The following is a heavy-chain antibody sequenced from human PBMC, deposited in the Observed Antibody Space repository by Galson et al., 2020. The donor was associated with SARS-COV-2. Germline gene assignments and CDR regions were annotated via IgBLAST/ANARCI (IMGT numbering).Heavy chain of an antibody. CDR3: ARGRPSSYGSGSYFRYYDYFGMDV. D-gene: IGHD3-10*01. CDR1: GGSFSGYY. J-gene: IGHJ6*02. CDR2: ITHSGSA. Sequence: SETLSLTCAVYGGSFSGYYWSWIRQPPGKGLEWIGEITHSGSATYNPSLESRVTISIDTSKNQFSLRVTSVCVADTAMYYCARGRPSSYGSGSYFRYYDYFGMDVWGQGTTITVSS. V-gene: IGHV4-34*01.